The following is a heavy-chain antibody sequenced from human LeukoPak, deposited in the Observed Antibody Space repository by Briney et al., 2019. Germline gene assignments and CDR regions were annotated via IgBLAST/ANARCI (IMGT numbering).Heavy chain of an antibody. CDR1: GFTFSSYA. V-gene: IGHV3-23*01. CDR3: AREPNWNYYFDY. CDR2: ISGSGGST. D-gene: IGHD1-7*01. Sequence: GGSLRLSCAASGFTFSSYAMSWVRQAPGKGLEWVSAISGSGGSTYYADSVKGRFSISRDNSKNTLYLQMNSLRAEDTAVYYCAREPNWNYYFDYWGQGTLVTVSS. J-gene: IGHJ4*02.